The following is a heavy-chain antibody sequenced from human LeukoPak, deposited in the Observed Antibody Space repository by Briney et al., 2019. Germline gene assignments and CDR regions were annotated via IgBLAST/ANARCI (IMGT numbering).Heavy chain of an antibody. CDR1: GFSFSSYS. V-gene: IGHV3-21*04. D-gene: IGHD3-16*02. CDR3: ARLYDYVWGSYRYTYFDY. J-gene: IGHJ4*02. CDR2: ISSSSSYI. Sequence: GGSLRLSCGASGFSFSSYSMNWVRQAPGKGLEWVSSISSSSSYIYYADSVKGRFTISRDNAKNSLYLQMNSLRAEDTAVYYCARLYDYVWGSYRYTYFDYWGQGTLVTVSS.